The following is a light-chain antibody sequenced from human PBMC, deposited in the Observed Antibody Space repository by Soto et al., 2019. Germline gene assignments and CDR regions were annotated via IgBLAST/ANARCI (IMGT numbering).Light chain of an antibody. V-gene: IGLV3-1*01. Sequence: SYEPTQPPSVSVSPGQTASITCSGDKLGDKYACWYQQKPGQSPVLVIYQDSKRPSGIPERFSGSNSGNTATLTISGTQAMDEADYYCQAWDSSTSHVVFGGGTKVTVL. CDR1: KLGDKY. CDR3: QAWDSSTSHVV. CDR2: QDS. J-gene: IGLJ2*01.